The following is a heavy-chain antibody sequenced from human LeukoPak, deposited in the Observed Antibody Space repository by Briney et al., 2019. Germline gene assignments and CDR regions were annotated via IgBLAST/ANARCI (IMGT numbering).Heavy chain of an antibody. CDR1: GYTFTGYY. J-gene: IGHJ4*02. V-gene: IGHV1-2*02. CDR2: INPNSGGT. CDR3: AGGVYSLLDH. D-gene: IGHD6-13*01. Sequence: GASVKVSRKASGYTFTGYYMHWVRQAPGQGLEWMGWINPNSGGTNYAQKFQGRVTMTEDTSTDTVYMDLRSLRSDDTAVYCTAGGVYSLLDHWGQGTQVTVSS.